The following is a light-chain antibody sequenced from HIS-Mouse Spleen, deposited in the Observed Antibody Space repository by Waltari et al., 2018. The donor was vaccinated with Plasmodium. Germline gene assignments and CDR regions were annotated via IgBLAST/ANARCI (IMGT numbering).Light chain of an antibody. J-gene: IGLJ3*02. V-gene: IGLV4-69*01. Sequence: QLVLTQSPSASASLGASVKLTCTMSSGHSSYASAWPQQQPEKGPRYLMKLNSDGSHSKGDGIPDRFSGSSSGAERYLTISSLQSEDEADYYCQTWGTGIRVFGGGTKLTVL. CDR2: LNSDGSH. CDR3: QTWGTGIRV. CDR1: SGHSSYA.